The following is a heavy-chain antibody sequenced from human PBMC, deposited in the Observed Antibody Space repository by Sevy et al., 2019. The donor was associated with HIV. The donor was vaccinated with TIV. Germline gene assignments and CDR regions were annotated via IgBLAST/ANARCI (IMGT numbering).Heavy chain of an antibody. D-gene: IGHD3-9*01. Sequence: GGSLRLSCAASGFNLITYAVSWVRQAPGKGLEWVSAIGGSGGSTYYADSVKGRFTIARDTSKNTVHLQMNSLRAEDTEIYYCAKEGDNGLTGYYFFWGQGALVTVSS. V-gene: IGHV3-23*01. CDR2: IGGSGGST. CDR3: AKEGDNGLTGYYFF. CDR1: GFNLITYA. J-gene: IGHJ1*01.